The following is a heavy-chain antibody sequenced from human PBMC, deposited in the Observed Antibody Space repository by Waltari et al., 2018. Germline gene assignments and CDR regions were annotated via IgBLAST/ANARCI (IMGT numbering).Heavy chain of an antibody. CDR3: VIAHPGVATGVGYFDY. D-gene: IGHD5-12*01. V-gene: IGHV1-8*01. Sequence: QVQLVQSGAEVKKPGASVKVSCKASGYTFTSYDISWVRQATGQGIEWMGWMDPDSGNTGYAQKFQGRVTMTRNTSISTAYMELSSLRSEDTAVYYCVIAHPGVATGVGYFDYWGQGTLVTVSS. J-gene: IGHJ4*02. CDR1: GYTFTSYD. CDR2: MDPDSGNT.